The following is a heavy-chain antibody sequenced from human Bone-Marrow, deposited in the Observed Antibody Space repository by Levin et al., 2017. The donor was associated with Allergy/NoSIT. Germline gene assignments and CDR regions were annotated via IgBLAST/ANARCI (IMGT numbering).Heavy chain of an antibody. D-gene: IGHD3-3*01. J-gene: IGHJ5*02. Sequence: GGSLRLSCLASGFSLSSYTMNWVRQAPGKGLEWVASISGSSSYIFYADSVNGRFTVSRDNAENSVYLQMNSLRADDTAVYFCARDQDYGFLSGLGWFAPWGQGTQVTVSS. CDR1: GFSLSSYT. V-gene: IGHV3-21*06. CDR2: ISGSSSYI. CDR3: ARDQDYGFLSGLGWFAP.